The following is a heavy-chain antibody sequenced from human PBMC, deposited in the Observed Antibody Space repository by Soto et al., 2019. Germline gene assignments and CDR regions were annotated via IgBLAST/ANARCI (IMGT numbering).Heavy chain of an antibody. CDR1: GYTFTGYY. CDR2: INPNSGGT. D-gene: IGHD2-15*01. Sequence: ASVKVSCKDSGYTFTGYYMHWVRQAPGQGLEWMGWINPNSGGTNYAQKFQGWVTMTRDTSISTAYMELSRLRSDDTAVYYCARDISSGGYCSGGSCYQAYFDYWGQGTLVTVSS. J-gene: IGHJ4*02. V-gene: IGHV1-2*04. CDR3: ARDISSGGYCSGGSCYQAYFDY.